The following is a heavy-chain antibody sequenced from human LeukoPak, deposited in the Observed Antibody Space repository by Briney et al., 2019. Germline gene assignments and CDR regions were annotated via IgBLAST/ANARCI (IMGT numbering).Heavy chain of an antibody. CDR3: ARSSGTGTFSY. D-gene: IGHD6-25*01. CDR1: GGSFSSSNYY. CDR2: VYYGRSP. Sequence: PSETLSLTCTVSGGSFSSSNYYWGWIRQPPGKGLEWIGSVYYGRSPYFNPSLESRATISVDTSKNHFSLKMSSVTAADTAVYYCARSSGTGTFSYWGQGTLVTVSS. J-gene: IGHJ4*02. V-gene: IGHV4-39*02.